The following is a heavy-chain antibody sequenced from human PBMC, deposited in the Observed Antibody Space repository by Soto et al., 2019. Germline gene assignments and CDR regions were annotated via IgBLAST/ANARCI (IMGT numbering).Heavy chain of an antibody. D-gene: IGHD6-13*01. V-gene: IGHV1-18*01. CDR1: GYTFTSYG. CDR2: ISAYNGNT. J-gene: IGHJ6*02. Sequence: GASVKVSCKASGYTFTSYGISWVRQAPGQGLEWMGWISAYNGNTNYAQKLQGRVTMTTDTSTSTAYMELRSLRSDDTAVYYCAGSSGADRAAGGLGLLSGYYYYGMDVWGQGTTVTVSS. CDR3: AGSSGADRAAGGLGLLSGYYYYGMDV.